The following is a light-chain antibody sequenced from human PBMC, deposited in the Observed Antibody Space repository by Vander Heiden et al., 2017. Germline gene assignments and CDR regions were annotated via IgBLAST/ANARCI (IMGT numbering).Light chain of an antibody. Sequence: SYVLTQPPSVSVAPGQTATITCGGNNIGSKSVHWYRQKPGQAPVLGGYDDSDRPSGIPERFSGSNSGNTATLTISRVEAGDEADYYCQVWDSSSDHLVFGGGTKLTVL. CDR2: DDS. CDR1: NIGSKS. CDR3: QVWDSSSDHLV. V-gene: IGLV3-21*02. J-gene: IGLJ2*01.